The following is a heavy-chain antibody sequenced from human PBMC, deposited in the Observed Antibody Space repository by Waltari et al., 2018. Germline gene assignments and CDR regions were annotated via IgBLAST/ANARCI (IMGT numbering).Heavy chain of an antibody. Sequence: EVQLVESGGGLVQPGGSLRLSCAASGFTFSNYWMSWVRQAPGEGLEWMANIKQDGSAKYYADSVKGRFTISRDNAENSLYLQMNSLRVEDTAVYYCATSLDAAANDWGQGTLVTVSS. D-gene: IGHD5-18*01. CDR3: ATSLDAAAND. CDR1: GFTFSNYW. CDR2: IKQDGSAK. J-gene: IGHJ4*02. V-gene: IGHV3-7*01.